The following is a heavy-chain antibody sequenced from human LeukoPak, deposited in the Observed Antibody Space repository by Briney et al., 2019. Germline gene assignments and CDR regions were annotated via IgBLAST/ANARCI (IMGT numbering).Heavy chain of an antibody. J-gene: IGHJ4*02. CDR2: IYYSGST. D-gene: IGHD3-10*01. CDR3: ARAKEITMVRGLIITFYFNY. V-gene: IGHV4-30-2*01. Sequence: WIGNIYYSGSTDYNPSLKSRVTMSVDRSKNQFSLNLSSVTAADTAVYYCARAKEITMVRGLIITFYFNYWGQGTLVTVSS.